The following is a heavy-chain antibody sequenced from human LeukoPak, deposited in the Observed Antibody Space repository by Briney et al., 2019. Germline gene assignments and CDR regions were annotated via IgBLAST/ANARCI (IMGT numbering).Heavy chain of an antibody. V-gene: IGHV5-51*01. CDR2: IYPYDSDA. J-gene: IGHJ3*02. Sequence: GESLKMSCKGSGYSFTTYWIAWVRQIPGKGLECMGIIYPYDSDARYSPSFQGQVTISADKSISTAYLQWSSLRASDTAMYYCARVLRDSSSSFAFDIWGQGTMVTVSS. CDR1: GYSFTTYW. CDR3: ARVLRDSSSSFAFDI. D-gene: IGHD6-6*01.